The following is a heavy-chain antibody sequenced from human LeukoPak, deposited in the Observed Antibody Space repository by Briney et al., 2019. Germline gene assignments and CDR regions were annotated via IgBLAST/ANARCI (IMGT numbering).Heavy chain of an antibody. CDR3: ARGPYSYDSSGAFDI. CDR1: GGSISSSSYY. CDR2: IYYSGST. V-gene: IGHV4-39*07. D-gene: IGHD3-22*01. Sequence: SETLSLTCTVSGGSISSSSYYWGWIRQPPGKGLEWIGSIYYSGSTYYNPSLKSRVTMSVDTSKNKFSLTLASVTAADTAVYFCARGPYSYDSSGAFDIWGQGTMVTVSS. J-gene: IGHJ3*02.